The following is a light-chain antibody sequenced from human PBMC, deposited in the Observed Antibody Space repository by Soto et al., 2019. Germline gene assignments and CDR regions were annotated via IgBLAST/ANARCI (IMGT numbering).Light chain of an antibody. CDR1: QGIGDT. CDR2: DTS. V-gene: IGKV3-15*01. J-gene: IGKJ5*01. Sequence: MWQSVSTLSVSTGEGATLSCRASQGIGDTLAWYQHKPGQTPRLLIYDTSTRATGVPTRFSGSRSGAEFTLTINSLQSEDFAVYFCQQYNNWPPIPFGQGRRLEIK. CDR3: QQYNNWPPIP.